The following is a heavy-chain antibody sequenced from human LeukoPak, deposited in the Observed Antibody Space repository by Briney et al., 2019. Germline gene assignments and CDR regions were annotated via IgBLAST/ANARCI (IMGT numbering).Heavy chain of an antibody. CDR2: IYTSGST. J-gene: IGHJ4*02. CDR1: GGSISSGDYY. CDR3: ARDSIYDSSPSVY. D-gene: IGHD5/OR15-5a*01. V-gene: IGHV4-61*02. Sequence: SETLSLTCTVSGGSISSGDYYWSWIRQPAGKGLEWIGRIYTSGSTNYNPSLKSRVTISVDTSKNQFSLKLSSVTAADTAVYYCARDSIYDSSPSVYWGQGTLVTVSS.